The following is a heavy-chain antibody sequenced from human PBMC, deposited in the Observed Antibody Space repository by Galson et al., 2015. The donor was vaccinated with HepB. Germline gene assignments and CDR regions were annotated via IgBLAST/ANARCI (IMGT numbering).Heavy chain of an antibody. CDR2: ISRSSSDI. D-gene: IGHD2-2*01. CDR3: ASLGPIVLVPAATSFYGMDV. J-gene: IGHJ6*02. V-gene: IGHV3-21*01. Sequence: SLRLSCAASGFTFRSYSMNWVRQAPGKGLEWDSSISRSSSDIYYADSVKGRFTISRDNAKNSLYLQMNSLRAEDTAVYYCASLGPIVLVPAATSFYGMDVWGQGTTVTVSS. CDR1: GFTFRSYS.